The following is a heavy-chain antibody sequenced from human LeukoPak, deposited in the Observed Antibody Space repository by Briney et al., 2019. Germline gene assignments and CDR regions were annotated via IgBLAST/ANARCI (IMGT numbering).Heavy chain of an antibody. CDR2: ISYDGSNK. V-gene: IGHV3-30-3*01. CDR3: AKVQRPRVMFTDPFNY. CDR1: GFTFSSYA. D-gene: IGHD2-21*01. Sequence: GGSLRLSCTASGFTFSSYAMHWVRQAPGKGLEWVAVISYDGSNKYYANSVKGRFTISRDNSKNTLYLQMNSLRAEDTAVYYCAKVQRPRVMFTDPFNYWGQGTLVTVSS. J-gene: IGHJ4*02.